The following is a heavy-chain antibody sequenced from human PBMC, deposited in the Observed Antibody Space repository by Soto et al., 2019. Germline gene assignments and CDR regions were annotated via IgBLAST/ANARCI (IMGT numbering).Heavy chain of an antibody. CDR2: IYYSGST. D-gene: IGHD6-13*01. J-gene: IGHJ5*02. Sequence: SETLSLTCTVSGGSISSGGYYWSWIRQHPGKGLEWIGYIYYSGSTYYNPSLKSRVTISVDTSKNQFSLKLSSVTAADTAVYYCARVLLGIAAYNWFDPWGQGTLVTVSS. CDR3: ARVLLGIAAYNWFDP. CDR1: GGSISSGGYY. V-gene: IGHV4-31*03.